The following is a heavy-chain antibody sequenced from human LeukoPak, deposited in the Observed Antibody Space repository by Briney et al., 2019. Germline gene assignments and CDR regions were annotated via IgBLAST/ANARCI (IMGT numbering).Heavy chain of an antibody. CDR3: ARYCGGDCYSPRVDP. CDR2: IYYSGST. D-gene: IGHD2-21*02. V-gene: IGHV4-31*03. CDR1: GGSISSGGYY. J-gene: IGHJ5*02. Sequence: SETLSLTCTVSGGSISSGGYYWSWIRQHPGKGLEWIGYIYYSGSTYYNPSLKSRVTISVDRSKNQFSLKLSSVTAADTAVYYCARYCGGDCYSPRVDPWGQGTLVTVSS.